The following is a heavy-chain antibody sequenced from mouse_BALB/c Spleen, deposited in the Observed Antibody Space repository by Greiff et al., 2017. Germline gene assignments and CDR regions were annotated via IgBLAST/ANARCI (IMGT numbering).Heavy chain of an antibody. CDR3: TRDLDYYGSSDYYAMDY. CDR1: GFTFSSYT. V-gene: IGHV5-6-4*01. J-gene: IGHJ4*01. D-gene: IGHD1-1*01. Sequence: EVKLMESGGGLVKPGGSLKLSCAASGFTFSSYTMSWVRQTPEKRLEWVATISSGGSYTYYPDSVKGRFTISRDNAKNTLYLQMSSLKSEDTAMYYCTRDLDYYGSSDYYAMDYWGQGTSVTVSS. CDR2: ISSGGSYT.